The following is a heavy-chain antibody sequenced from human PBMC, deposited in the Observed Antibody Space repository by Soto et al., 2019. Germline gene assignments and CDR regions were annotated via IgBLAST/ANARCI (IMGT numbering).Heavy chain of an antibody. Sequence: EVQLVESGGGLVKPGGSLRLSCAASGFTFSKAWMTWVRQAPGKGLEWVGHIKSKTDGGTTDFAAPVRGRFTISRDDSKNTLYLQIKSLKSEDTAVYFCSTGTPSDMWGQGTMVTVSS. CDR2: IKSKTDGGTT. CDR1: GFTFSKAW. CDR3: STGTPSDM. J-gene: IGHJ3*02. V-gene: IGHV3-15*07.